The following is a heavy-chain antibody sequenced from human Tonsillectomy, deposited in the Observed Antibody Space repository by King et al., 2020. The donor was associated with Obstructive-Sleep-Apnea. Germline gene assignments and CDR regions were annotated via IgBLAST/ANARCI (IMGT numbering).Heavy chain of an antibody. Sequence: VQLVESGGGLVQSGGSLRLSCAASGFIFSSYWMSWVRQAPGKGLEWVANIKQDGSEKYYVDSVKGRCTISRDNTKNSLYLQMNSLRAEDTAVYYCARGIYYDSSGYQYYFDYWGQGTLVTVPS. V-gene: IGHV3-7*03. J-gene: IGHJ4*02. CDR2: IKQDGSEK. CDR1: GFIFSSYW. D-gene: IGHD3-22*01. CDR3: ARGIYYDSSGYQYYFDY.